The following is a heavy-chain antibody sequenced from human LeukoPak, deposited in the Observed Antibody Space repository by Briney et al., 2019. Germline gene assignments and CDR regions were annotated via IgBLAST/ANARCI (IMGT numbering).Heavy chain of an antibody. CDR3: ARDNFWSGYPDSYYYYMDV. J-gene: IGHJ6*03. Sequence: SETLSLTCTVSGGSISSYYWSWIRQPPGKGLEWIGYIYYSGSTNYNPSLKSRVTISVDTSKNQFSLKLSSVTAADTAVYYCARDNFWSGYPDSYYYYMDVWGKGTTVTVSS. CDR1: GGSISSYY. D-gene: IGHD3-3*01. CDR2: IYYSGST. V-gene: IGHV4-59*01.